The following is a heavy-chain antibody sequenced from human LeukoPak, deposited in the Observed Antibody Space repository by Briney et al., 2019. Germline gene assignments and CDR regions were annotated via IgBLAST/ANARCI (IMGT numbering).Heavy chain of an antibody. V-gene: IGHV3-73*01. Sequence: GGSLILSCAASGFTFSDSYMHWVRQASGKGLEWVGLIRTKTRNYAATYAESVKGRFTISRDDSKNTAYLQMNSLKMEDTAVYYCTRQNCTGGSCSYVDCWGQGTLVTVSS. CDR2: IRTKTRNYAA. J-gene: IGHJ4*02. CDR1: GFTFSDSY. D-gene: IGHD2-8*02. CDR3: TRQNCTGGSCSYVDC.